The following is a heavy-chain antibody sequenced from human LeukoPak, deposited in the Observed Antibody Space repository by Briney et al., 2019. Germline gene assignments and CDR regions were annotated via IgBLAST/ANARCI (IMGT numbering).Heavy chain of an antibody. CDR1: GFAVSSSY. V-gene: IGHV3-53*01. J-gene: IGHJ4*02. CDR2: IYAGGSI. CDR3: ARGESIAAAGAFDL. D-gene: IGHD6-13*01. Sequence: GGSLRLSCAASGFAVSSSYMSWVRQASGKGLEWVSVIYAGGSIHYADSVKGRFTISRDNSLNTLDLQLNSLRVDDTAIYYCARGESIAAAGAFDLWGQGTLVTVSS.